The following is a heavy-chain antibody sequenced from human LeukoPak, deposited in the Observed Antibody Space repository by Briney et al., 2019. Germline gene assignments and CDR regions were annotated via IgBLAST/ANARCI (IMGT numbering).Heavy chain of an antibody. V-gene: IGHV3-53*01. D-gene: IGHD5-18*01. Sequence: GGSLRLSCAASGFTLSSSYMSWVRLAPGKGLEWVSLIYSGGSTYYAASVKGRFTISRDNSKNTLYLQMNSLRPEDTAVYYCAKGYNYAYEYWGQGTLVTVSS. CDR1: GFTLSSSY. J-gene: IGHJ4*02. CDR3: AKGYNYAYEY. CDR2: IYSGGST.